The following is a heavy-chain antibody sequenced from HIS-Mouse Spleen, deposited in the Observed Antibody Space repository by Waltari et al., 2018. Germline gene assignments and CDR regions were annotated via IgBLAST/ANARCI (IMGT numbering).Heavy chain of an antibody. J-gene: IGHJ3*02. Sequence: EVQLVESGGGLVQPGGSLRLSCAASGFTFSSYDMHWVRQATGKGLAWVPAIGTAGDTYYTGSVKGRFTISRENAKNSLYLQMNSLRAGDTAVYYCARVGTGDAFDIWGQGTMVTVSS. V-gene: IGHV3-13*01. D-gene: IGHD7-27*01. CDR2: IGTAGDT. CDR3: ARVGTGDAFDI. CDR1: GFTFSSYD.